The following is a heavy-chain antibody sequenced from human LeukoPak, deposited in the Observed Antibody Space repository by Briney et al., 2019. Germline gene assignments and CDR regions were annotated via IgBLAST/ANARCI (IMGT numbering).Heavy chain of an antibody. Sequence: GGSLRLSCAASGFTFSDYYMSWIRQAPGKGLEWVSYISSSGSTIYYADSVKGRFTISRDNAKSSLYLQMNSLRAEDTAVYYCARGRTIFGAYYYYMDVWGKGTTVTVSS. CDR2: ISSSGSTI. J-gene: IGHJ6*03. CDR1: GFTFSDYY. CDR3: ARGRTIFGAYYYYMDV. V-gene: IGHV3-11*01. D-gene: IGHD3-3*01.